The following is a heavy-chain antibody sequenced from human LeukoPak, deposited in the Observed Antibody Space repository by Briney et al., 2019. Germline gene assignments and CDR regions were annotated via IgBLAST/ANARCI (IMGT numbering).Heavy chain of an antibody. CDR2: IGGSGGGT. CDR3: AKEEEPDYYDSSGHWYFDL. Sequence: GGSLRLSCAASGFTFSTYAMSWVRQAPGKGLEWVSAIGGSGGGTYYADSVKGRFTISRDNSKNTLYLQMNSLRAEDTAVYYCAKEEEPDYYDSSGHWYFDLWGRGTLVTVSS. CDR1: GFTFSTYA. V-gene: IGHV3-23*01. J-gene: IGHJ2*01. D-gene: IGHD3-22*01.